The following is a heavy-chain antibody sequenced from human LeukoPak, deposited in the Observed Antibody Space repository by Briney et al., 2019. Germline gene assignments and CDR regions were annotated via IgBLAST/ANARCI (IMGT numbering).Heavy chain of an antibody. CDR3: ARGDSSSSEGSFGY. CDR1: GSSLSTSGMR. CDR2: IDWDDDK. V-gene: IGHV2-70*04. D-gene: IGHD6-6*01. Sequence: SGPALVKPTQTLTQTCTFSGSSLSTSGMRVGWIRQPPGKALEWLARIDWDDDKFYSTSLKTRLTISKDTSKNQVVLTMTNMDPVDTATYYCARGDSSSSEGSFGYWGQGTLVTVSS. J-gene: IGHJ4*02.